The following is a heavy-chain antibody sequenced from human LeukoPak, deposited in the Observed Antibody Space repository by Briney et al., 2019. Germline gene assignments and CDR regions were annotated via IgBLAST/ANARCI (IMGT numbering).Heavy chain of an antibody. D-gene: IGHD3-22*01. CDR2: IYHSGST. J-gene: IGHJ4*02. CDR1: GGSISSGGYS. Sequence: PSQTLSLTCAVSGGSISSGGYSWSWIRQPPGKGLEWIGYIYHSGSTYYNPSLKSRVTILVDRSKNQFSLKLSSVTAADTAVYYCARGGGYYLFDYWGQGTLVTVSS. V-gene: IGHV4-30-2*01. CDR3: ARGGGYYLFDY.